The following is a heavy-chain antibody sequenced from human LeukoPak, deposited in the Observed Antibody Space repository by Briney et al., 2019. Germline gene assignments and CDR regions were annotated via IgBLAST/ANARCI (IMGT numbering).Heavy chain of an antibody. D-gene: IGHD3-10*01. Sequence: GGSLRLSCAASGFTFSSYSMNWVRQAPGKGLEWVSSISSSSSYIYYADSVKGRFTISRDNAKNSLYLQMNSLRAEDTALYYCAKDVALYGSGSYSDYWGQGTLVTVSS. CDR2: ISSSSSYI. V-gene: IGHV3-21*04. CDR3: AKDVALYGSGSYSDY. CDR1: GFTFSSYS. J-gene: IGHJ4*02.